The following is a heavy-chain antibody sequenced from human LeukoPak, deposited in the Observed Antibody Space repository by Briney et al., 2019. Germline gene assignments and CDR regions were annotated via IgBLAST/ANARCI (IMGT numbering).Heavy chain of an antibody. D-gene: IGHD4-23*01. V-gene: IGHV4-34*01. CDR1: GGSFSGYY. CDR3: ARGREVTADY. CDR2: INHSGST. J-gene: IGHJ4*02. Sequence: SETLSLTCAVYGGSFSGYYWSWIRQPPGKGLEWIGEINHSGSTNYNPSLKSRVTISVDTSKNQFSLKLSSVTAAETAVYYCARGREVTADYWGQGTLVTVSS.